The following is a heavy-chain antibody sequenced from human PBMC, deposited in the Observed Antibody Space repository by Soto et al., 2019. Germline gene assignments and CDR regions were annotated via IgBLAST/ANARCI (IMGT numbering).Heavy chain of an antibody. D-gene: IGHD4-17*01. Sequence: TLSLTCTVSGGSISSGGYYWSWIRQHPGKGLEWIGYIYYSGSTYYNPSLKSRVTISVDTSKNQFSLKLSSVTAADTAVYYCAREQKLRTTVTQPRSHYYYYGMDVWGQGTTVTVSS. CDR2: IYYSGST. J-gene: IGHJ6*02. V-gene: IGHV4-31*03. CDR1: GGSISSGGYY. CDR3: AREQKLRTTVTQPRSHYYYYGMDV.